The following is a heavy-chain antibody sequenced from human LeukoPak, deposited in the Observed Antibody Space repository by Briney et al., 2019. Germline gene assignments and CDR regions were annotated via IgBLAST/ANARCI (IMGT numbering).Heavy chain of an antibody. CDR1: GYTFTSYY. V-gene: IGHV1-46*03. CDR3: ARELPISAATHAFDI. J-gene: IGHJ3*02. CDR2: INLSGGST. D-gene: IGHD2-2*01. Sequence: ASVKVSCKASGYTFTSYYMHWVRQAPGQGLEWMGIINLSGGSTSYAQKFQGRVTMTRDTSTSTVYMELSSLRSEDTAVYYCARELPISAATHAFDIWGQGTMVTVSS.